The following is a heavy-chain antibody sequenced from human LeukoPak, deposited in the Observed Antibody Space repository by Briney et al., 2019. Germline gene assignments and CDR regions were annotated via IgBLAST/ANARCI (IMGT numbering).Heavy chain of an antibody. Sequence: GRSLRLSCAASGFTFSSYAMHWVRQAPGKGLEWVAVISYDGSNKYYAESVKGRFTISRDNSKNTLYLQMNSLREGDTAVYYCAKGYDYYCDYWGQGTLVPVSS. D-gene: IGHD3-16*01. CDR3: AKGYDYYCDY. V-gene: IGHV3-30*04. CDR2: ISYDGSNK. J-gene: IGHJ4*02. CDR1: GFTFSSYA.